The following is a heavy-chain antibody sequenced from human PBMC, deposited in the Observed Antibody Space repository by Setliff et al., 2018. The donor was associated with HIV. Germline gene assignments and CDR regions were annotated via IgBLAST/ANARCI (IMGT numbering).Heavy chain of an antibody. CDR1: RASLSAFY. V-gene: IGHV4-4*09. Sequence: PSETLSLTCTVSRASLSAFYWSWIRQPPGKGLEWLGYIYSSVGTNYSPSLEGRITISLDTSKSQFSLKLTSVTAADTAIYFCAGGGQWRPDYWGLGTLVTVSS. D-gene: IGHD6-19*01. J-gene: IGHJ4*02. CDR2: IYSSVGT. CDR3: AGGGQWRPDY.